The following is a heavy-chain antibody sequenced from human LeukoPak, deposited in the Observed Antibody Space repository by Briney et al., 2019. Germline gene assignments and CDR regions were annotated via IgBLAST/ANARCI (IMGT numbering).Heavy chain of an antibody. CDR1: GGSISSYY. V-gene: IGHV4-59*01. D-gene: IGHD2-2*01. CDR3: ARTTYDIVVVPAGSYYYMDV. Sequence: SETLSLTCTVSGGSISSYYWSWIRQPPGKGLEWIGYIYDSGSTNYNPSLKSRVTISVDTSKNQFSLKLSSVTAADTAVYYCARTTYDIVVVPAGSYYYMDVWGKGTTVTVSS. J-gene: IGHJ6*03. CDR2: IYDSGST.